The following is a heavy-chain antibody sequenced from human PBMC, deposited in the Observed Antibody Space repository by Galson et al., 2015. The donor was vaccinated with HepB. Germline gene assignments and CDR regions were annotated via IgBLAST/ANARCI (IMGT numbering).Heavy chain of an antibody. J-gene: IGHJ5*02. CDR1: GYTFTSYG. CDR2: ISAYNGNT. D-gene: IGHD3-3*01. CDR3: ARGPRGTIFGVVILETWFDP. V-gene: IGHV1-18*01. Sequence: SVKVSCKASGYTFTSYGISWVRQAPGQGLEWMGWISAYNGNTNYAQKLQGRVTMTTDTSTSTAYMELRSLRSDDTAVYYCARGPRGTIFGVVILETWFDPWGQGTLVTVSS.